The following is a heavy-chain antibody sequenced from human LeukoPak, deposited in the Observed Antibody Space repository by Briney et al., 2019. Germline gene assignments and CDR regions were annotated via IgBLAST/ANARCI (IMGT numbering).Heavy chain of an antibody. V-gene: IGHV3-23*01. J-gene: IGHJ4*02. Sequence: GGSLRLSCAASGFTFSNYAMSWVRHAPGQGLERVSTIGGNGYNTFYADSVKGRFTISRDNSKNTLFLQMNSLRAEDTALYYCAKHFGSGDYYNFFDDWGQGTLVSVSS. CDR1: GFTFSNYA. CDR2: IGGNGYNT. CDR3: AKHFGSGDYYNFFDD. D-gene: IGHD3-10*01.